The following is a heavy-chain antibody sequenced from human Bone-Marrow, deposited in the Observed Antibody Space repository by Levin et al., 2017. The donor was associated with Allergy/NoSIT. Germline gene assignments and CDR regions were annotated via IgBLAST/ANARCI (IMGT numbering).Heavy chain of an antibody. D-gene: IGHD6-19*01. V-gene: IGHV3-23*01. CDR2: INSGGDKT. Sequence: GASVKVSCAATGFPFRTYAMSWVRQAPGKGLEWVAAINSGGDKTYYAQSLKGRFSISRDNAKDTPYLHIDSLRAEDTAVSFCAKGSTSGRCVDRYYGMDVWGQGTTVNVS. CDR3: AKGSTSGRCVDRYYGMDV. CDR1: GFPFRTYA. J-gene: IGHJ6*02.